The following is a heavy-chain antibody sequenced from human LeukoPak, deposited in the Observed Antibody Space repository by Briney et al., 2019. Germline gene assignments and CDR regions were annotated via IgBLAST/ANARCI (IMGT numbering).Heavy chain of an antibody. CDR3: ARGDPHADP. J-gene: IGHJ5*02. Sequence: PGGSLRLSCAASGFDLSTYEMNWVRQAPGKGLEWIADITISGHTKNYADSVKGRFTISRDNARTSLYLQMNSLRVEDTGVYYCARGDPHADPWGQGTLVTVSS. CDR2: ITISGHTK. V-gene: IGHV3-48*03. CDR1: GFDLSTYE.